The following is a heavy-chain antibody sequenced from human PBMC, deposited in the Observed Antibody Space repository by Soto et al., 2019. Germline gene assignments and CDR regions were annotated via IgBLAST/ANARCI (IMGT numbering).Heavy chain of an antibody. D-gene: IGHD3-22*01. CDR1: GDSMSSGAYY. CDR3: ASSYSGYLDN. V-gene: IGHV4-31*03. Sequence: PSETLSLTCSVSGDSMSSGAYYWNWIRQHPGKGLEWIAYIYHNGDTHYNPSLRSRITISVDTSKSQFPLKLTSVTDADTAVYYCASSYSGYLDNWGQGTLVTVSS. J-gene: IGHJ4*02. CDR2: IYHNGDT.